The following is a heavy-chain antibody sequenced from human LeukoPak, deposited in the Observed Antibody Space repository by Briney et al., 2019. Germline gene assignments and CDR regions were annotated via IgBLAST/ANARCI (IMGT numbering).Heavy chain of an antibody. CDR1: GFTFSGYS. D-gene: IGHD3-9*01. V-gene: IGHV3-48*02. CDR3: ARDRYYAFDI. CDR2: ISSSSSGI. J-gene: IGHJ3*02. Sequence: PGGSLRLSCAASGFTFSGYSMSWVRQAPGKGLEWLSYISSSSSGIYYADSVKGRFTISRDNAKSTLYLQMSSLRDDDTAVYYCARDRYYAFDIWGQGTMVTVSS.